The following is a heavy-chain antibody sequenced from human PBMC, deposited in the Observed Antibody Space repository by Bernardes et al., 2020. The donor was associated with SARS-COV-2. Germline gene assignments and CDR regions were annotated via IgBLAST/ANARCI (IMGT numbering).Heavy chain of an antibody. CDR1: GFNFTLYA. Sequence: GRSLRPSCAASGFNFTLYAMSWVRQAPGKGLEWLSSISGSGATTYYADSVKGRFTTSRDNSRNTVSLQMNRLRAEDTAVYYCAKSLPCNGDCYSDYWGQGTLVTVSS. J-gene: IGHJ4*02. CDR2: ISGSGATT. D-gene: IGHD2-21*02. CDR3: AKSLPCNGDCYSDY. V-gene: IGHV3-23*01.